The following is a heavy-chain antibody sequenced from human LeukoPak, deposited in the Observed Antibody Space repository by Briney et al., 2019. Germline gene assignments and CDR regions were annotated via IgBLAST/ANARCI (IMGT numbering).Heavy chain of an antibody. D-gene: IGHD4-17*01. CDR2: IRYDGSNK. CDR1: GFTFSSDG. Sequence: GGSLRLSCAASGFTFSSDGMHWVRQAPGKGLEWVAFIRYDGSNKYYADSVKGRVTISRDNSKNTLYLQMNSLRAEDTAVYYCAKEDSRSVYGDYAGTFDYWGQGTLVTVSS. V-gene: IGHV3-30*02. CDR3: AKEDSRSVYGDYAGTFDY. J-gene: IGHJ4*02.